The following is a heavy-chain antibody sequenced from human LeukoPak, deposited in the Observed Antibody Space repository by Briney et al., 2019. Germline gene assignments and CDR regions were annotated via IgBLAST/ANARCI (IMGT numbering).Heavy chain of an antibody. J-gene: IGHJ6*02. Sequence: SVKVSCKASGGTFSSYAISWVRQAPGQGLEWMGRIIPIFGIANYAQKFRGRVTITADKSTSTAYMELSSLTSEDTAVYYCARDDCSGGSCYGPYYYYGMDVWGQGTTVTVSS. CDR2: IIPIFGIA. CDR1: GGTFSSYA. V-gene: IGHV1-69*04. D-gene: IGHD2-15*01. CDR3: ARDDCSGGSCYGPYYYYGMDV.